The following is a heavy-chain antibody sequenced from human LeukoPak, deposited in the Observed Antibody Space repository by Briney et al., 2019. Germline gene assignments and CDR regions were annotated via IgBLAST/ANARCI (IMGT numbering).Heavy chain of an antibody. Sequence: SETLSLTCTVSGDSISTSKSYWGWIRQPPLKGLEWIGSIYYTGNTYYNASLKSRVTISVDTSKNQFSLSLTSVTAADTAVYYCASLSGSYSVDYWGQGTLVTVSS. D-gene: IGHD3-10*01. J-gene: IGHJ4*02. V-gene: IGHV4-39*01. CDR1: GDSISTSKSY. CDR2: IYYTGNT. CDR3: ASLSGSYSVDY.